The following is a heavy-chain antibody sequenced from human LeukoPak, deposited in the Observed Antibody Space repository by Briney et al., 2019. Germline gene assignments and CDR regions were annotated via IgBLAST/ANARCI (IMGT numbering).Heavy chain of an antibody. CDR1: GYTFTGYY. CDR3: ARKRVGGVNWFDP. D-gene: IGHD3-16*01. V-gene: IGHV1-2*02. Sequence: ASVKVSCKASGYTFTGYYMHWVRQAPGQGLEWMGWINPNSGGTNYAQKFQGRVTMTRDTSISTAYMELSRLRSDDRAVYYCARKRVGGVNWFDPWGQGTLVTVSS. J-gene: IGHJ5*02. CDR2: INPNSGGT.